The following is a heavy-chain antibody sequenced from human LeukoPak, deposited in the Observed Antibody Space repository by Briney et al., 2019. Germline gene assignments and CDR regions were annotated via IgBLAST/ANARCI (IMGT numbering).Heavy chain of an antibody. V-gene: IGHV3-66*01. CDR2: IYSGGST. CDR3: ARSVSAGDGYNWGFDY. D-gene: IGHD5-24*01. J-gene: IGHJ4*02. CDR1: GFTVSSNY. Sequence: GGSLRLSCAASGFTVSSNYMSWVRQAPGKGLEWVSVIYSGGSTYYADSVKGRFTISRDNSKNTLYLQMNSLRAEDTAVYYCARSVSAGDGYNWGFDYWGQGTLVTVSS.